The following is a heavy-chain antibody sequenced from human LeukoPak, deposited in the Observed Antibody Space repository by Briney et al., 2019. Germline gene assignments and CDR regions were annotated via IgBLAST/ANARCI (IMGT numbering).Heavy chain of an antibody. J-gene: IGHJ4*02. D-gene: IGHD1-26*01. CDR2: INSDGGST. V-gene: IGHV3-74*01. CDR1: GFTFSSEW. CDR3: ASSGSYRFDY. Sequence: PGGSLRLSCAASGFTFSSEWMHWVRQAPGRGLVWISHINSDGGSTHYGDSVKGRFTVSRDNAKNTLYLQMNSLRAEDTAVYYCASSGSYRFDYWGQGTLVTVSS.